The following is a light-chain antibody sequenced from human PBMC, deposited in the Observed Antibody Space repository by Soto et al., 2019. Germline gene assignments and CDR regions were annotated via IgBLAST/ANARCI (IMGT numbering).Light chain of an antibody. CDR3: QQSYNTPRT. CDR2: ASS. J-gene: IGKJ1*01. Sequence: DIQMTQSPSSLSASVGDRVTITCRASQSISNYLNWYQQMPGKAPKLLIYASSSLQSGVPSRFSGSGSGTEFTLTISRLQPEDFANYYCQQSYNTPRTFGQGTKVEIK. CDR1: QSISNY. V-gene: IGKV1-39*01.